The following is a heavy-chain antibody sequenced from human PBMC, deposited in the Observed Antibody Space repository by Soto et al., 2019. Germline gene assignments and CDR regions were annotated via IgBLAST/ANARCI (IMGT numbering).Heavy chain of an antibody. CDR3: ARSGPYFFSPYYGEGGDFDY. J-gene: IGHJ4*02. CDR2: IYPGDSDT. D-gene: IGHD4-17*01. CDR1: GYSFTSYW. Sequence: GESLKISCKGSGYSFTSYWIGWVRQMPGKGLEWMGIIYPGDSDTRYSPSFQGQVTISADKSITTAYLQWSSLKASDTAMYYCARSGPYFFSPYYGEGGDFDYSGQRTLVTVSS. V-gene: IGHV5-51*01.